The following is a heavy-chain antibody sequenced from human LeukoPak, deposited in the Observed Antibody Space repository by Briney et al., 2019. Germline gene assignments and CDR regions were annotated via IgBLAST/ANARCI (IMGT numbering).Heavy chain of an antibody. D-gene: IGHD5-12*01. V-gene: IGHV1-24*01. J-gene: IGHJ4*02. CDR3: ATGLGSGYDYYFDY. Sequence: ASVKVSCKVSGYTLTELSMHWVRQAPGKGLEWMGGFDPEDGETIYAQKFQGRVTMTEDTSTDTAYMELSSLRSEDAAVYYCATGLGSGYDYYFDYWGQGTLVTVSS. CDR2: FDPEDGET. CDR1: GYTLTELS.